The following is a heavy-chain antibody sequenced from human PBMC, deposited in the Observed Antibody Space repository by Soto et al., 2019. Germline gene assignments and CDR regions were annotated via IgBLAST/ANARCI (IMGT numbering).Heavy chain of an antibody. CDR1: GFTFSSYG. CDR3: ARAGDIVVVPAIPGYFQH. Sequence: GGSLRLSCAASGFTFSSYGMHWVRQAPGKGLEWVAVIWYDGSNKYYADSVKGRFTISRDNSKNTLYLQMNSLRAEDTAVYYCARAGDIVVVPAIPGYFQHWGQGTLVTVSS. J-gene: IGHJ1*01. D-gene: IGHD2-2*01. V-gene: IGHV3-33*01. CDR2: IWYDGSNK.